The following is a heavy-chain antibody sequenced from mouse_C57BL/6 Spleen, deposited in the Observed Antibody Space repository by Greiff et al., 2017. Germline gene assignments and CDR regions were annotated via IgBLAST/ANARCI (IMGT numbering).Heavy chain of an antibody. V-gene: IGHV1-22*01. CDR1: GYTFTDYN. CDR2: INPNNGGT. J-gene: IGHJ3*01. D-gene: IGHD2-2*01. CDR3: SRCDGYGGFAC. Sequence: VQLQQSGPQLVKPGASVKMSCKASGYTFTDYNMHWVKQSHGKSLEWIGYINPNNGGTSYNQKFKGKATLTVHKSSSPAYMELRSLTSEDSAVYCCSRCDGYGGFACWGQGTLVTVSA.